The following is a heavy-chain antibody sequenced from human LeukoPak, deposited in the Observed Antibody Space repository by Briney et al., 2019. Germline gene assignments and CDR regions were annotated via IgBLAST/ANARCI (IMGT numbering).Heavy chain of an antibody. V-gene: IGHV3-21*01. Sequence: GGSLRLSCAASGFTFSSYSMNWVRQAPGEGLEWVSSISSSSSYIYYADSVKGRFTISRDNAKNSLYLQMNSLRAEDTAVYYCARVGANNPDYWGQGTLVTVSS. CDR1: GFTFSSYS. J-gene: IGHJ4*02. CDR3: ARVGANNPDY. CDR2: ISSSSSYI. D-gene: IGHD1-26*01.